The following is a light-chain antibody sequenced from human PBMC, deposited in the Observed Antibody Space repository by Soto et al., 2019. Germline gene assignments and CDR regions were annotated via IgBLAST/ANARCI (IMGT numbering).Light chain of an antibody. Sequence: QSALTQPASVSGSPGRSITISCTGPSSDTDIFDFVSWYQQHPGKAPKLIIYDVNHRPSGVSDRFSGTKSGNTASLTISGLQAGDEAAYYCSSYVVSSTSRVFGGGTKVTVL. CDR1: SSDTDIFDF. CDR3: SSYVVSSTSRV. J-gene: IGLJ3*02. V-gene: IGLV2-14*03. CDR2: DVN.